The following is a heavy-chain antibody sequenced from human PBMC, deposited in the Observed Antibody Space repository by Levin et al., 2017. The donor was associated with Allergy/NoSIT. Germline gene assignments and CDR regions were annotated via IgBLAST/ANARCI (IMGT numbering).Heavy chain of an antibody. CDR2: IIWNSENM. V-gene: IGHV3-9*01. CDR3: AKDVYLGQWPQYGMEV. CDR1: GFRFEDYA. J-gene: IGHJ6*02. D-gene: IGHD6-19*01. Sequence: QAGGSLRLSCEASGFRFEDYAMHWVRQAPGKGLEWVSGIIWNSENMGYADSVKGRFTISRDNAKNSLYLQMNSLRPEDTALYYCAKDVYLGQWPQYGMEVWGQGTTVTVSS.